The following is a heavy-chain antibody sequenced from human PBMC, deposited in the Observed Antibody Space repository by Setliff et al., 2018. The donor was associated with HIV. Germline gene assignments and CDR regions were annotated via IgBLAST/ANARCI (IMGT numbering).Heavy chain of an antibody. CDR2: MNPNSGNT. Sequence: ASVKVSCKVSGYTFISYDINWVRQATGQGLEWMGWMNPNSGNTGYAQKFQGRVTMTTDTSTSTAYMELRRLTFDDTAVYYCARDVEHMMDVWGQGTTVTVSS. V-gene: IGHV1-8*02. CDR1: GYTFISYD. CDR3: ARDVEHMMDV. J-gene: IGHJ6*02.